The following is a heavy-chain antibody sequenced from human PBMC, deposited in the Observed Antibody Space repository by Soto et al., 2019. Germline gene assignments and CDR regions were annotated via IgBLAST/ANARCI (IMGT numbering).Heavy chain of an antibody. CDR1: GYTFTGYA. Sequence: ASVKVSCKASGYTFTGYAMHWVRQAPGQGLEWMGWINAGNGNTKYSQKFQGRVTITRDTSASAAYMELSSLSSEDTAVYYCARDWIAAAGDYYYYYGMDVWGQGTTVTSP. V-gene: IGHV1-3*01. D-gene: IGHD6-13*01. CDR3: ARDWIAAAGDYYYYYGMDV. CDR2: INAGNGNT. J-gene: IGHJ6*02.